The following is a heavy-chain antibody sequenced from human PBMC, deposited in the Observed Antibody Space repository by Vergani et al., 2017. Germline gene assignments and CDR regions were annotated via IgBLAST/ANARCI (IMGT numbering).Heavy chain of an antibody. D-gene: IGHD3-10*01. CDR1: GGSITSGSFY. J-gene: IGHJ5*02. CDR3: ARDSWTSQLRGVYWFDT. Sequence: QVQLHESGPGLVKPSQTLSLTCTVSGGSITSGSFYWSWIRQPAGKGLEWIGRIHSSGTTNYHPSLKSRVTLSVDTSKNQLSLRMNYVTAADTAVYYCARDSWTSQLRGVYWFDTWGQGTLGSVSS. V-gene: IGHV4-61*02. CDR2: IHSSGTT.